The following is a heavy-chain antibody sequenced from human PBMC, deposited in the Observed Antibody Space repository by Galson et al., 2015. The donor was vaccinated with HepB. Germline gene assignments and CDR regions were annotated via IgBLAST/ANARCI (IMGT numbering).Heavy chain of an antibody. CDR3: ARRPSGTYRGEFDY. Sequence: SVKVSCKASGYTFTGYNIHWVRQAPGQGLEWMGRINPNSGDTNYAQKFQGRVTMTRDTSISTAYMELSRLTSDDTVVFYCARRPSGTYRGEFDYWGQGTLVTVSS. CDR1: GYTFTGYN. CDR2: INPNSGDT. D-gene: IGHD1-26*01. V-gene: IGHV1-2*05. J-gene: IGHJ4*02.